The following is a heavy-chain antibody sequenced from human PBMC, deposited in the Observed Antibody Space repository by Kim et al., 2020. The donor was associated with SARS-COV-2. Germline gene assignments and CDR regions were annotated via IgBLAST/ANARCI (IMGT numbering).Heavy chain of an antibody. J-gene: IGHJ4*02. Sequence: DSVRGRFSISRENATKSLYLQMSSLRDDDTAVYYCARDRGSSSSQTRFDYWGQGTLVTVSS. D-gene: IGHD6-6*01. V-gene: IGHV3-48*02. CDR3: ARDRGSSSSQTRFDY.